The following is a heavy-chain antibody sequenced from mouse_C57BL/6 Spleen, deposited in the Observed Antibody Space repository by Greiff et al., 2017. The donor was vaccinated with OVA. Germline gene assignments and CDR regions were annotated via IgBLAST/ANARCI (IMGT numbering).Heavy chain of an antibody. Sequence: QVQLKESGAELVKPGASVRISCKASGYAFSSYWMNWVKQRPGRGLEWIGQIYPGDGDTNYNGKFKGKATLTADKSSSTAYMQLSSLTSEDSAVYFCARFPSGSSFDYWGQGTTLTVSS. CDR3: ARFPSGSSFDY. D-gene: IGHD1-1*01. J-gene: IGHJ2*01. V-gene: IGHV1-80*01. CDR1: GYAFSSYW. CDR2: IYPGDGDT.